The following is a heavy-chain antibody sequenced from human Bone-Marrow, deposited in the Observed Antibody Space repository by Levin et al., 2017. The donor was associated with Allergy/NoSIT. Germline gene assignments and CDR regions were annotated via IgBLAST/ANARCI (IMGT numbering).Heavy chain of an antibody. CDR1: GGSISSSNW. CDR2: IYHSGST. CDR3: ARLDYDSSGYYAPEYFQH. V-gene: IGHV4-4*02. D-gene: IGHD3-22*01. Sequence: SETLSLTCAVSGGSISSSNWWSWVRQPPGKGLEWIGEIYHSGSTNYNPSLKSRVTISVDKSKNQFSLKLSSVTAADTAVYYCARLDYDSSGYYAPEYFQHWGQGTLVTVSS. J-gene: IGHJ1*01.